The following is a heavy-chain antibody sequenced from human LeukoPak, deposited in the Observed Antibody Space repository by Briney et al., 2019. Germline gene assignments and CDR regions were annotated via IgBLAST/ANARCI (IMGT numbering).Heavy chain of an antibody. CDR1: GYTFTSYY. CDR2: INPSGGST. Sequence: ASVKVSCKASGYTFTSYYMHWVRQAPGQGLEWMGIINPSGGSTSYAQKFQGRVTMTRDTSTSTVYMELSSLRSEDTAVYYCASLESYYDFWSGENYGMDVWGQGTTVTVSS. J-gene: IGHJ6*02. CDR3: ASLESYYDFWSGENYGMDV. D-gene: IGHD3-3*01. V-gene: IGHV1-46*01.